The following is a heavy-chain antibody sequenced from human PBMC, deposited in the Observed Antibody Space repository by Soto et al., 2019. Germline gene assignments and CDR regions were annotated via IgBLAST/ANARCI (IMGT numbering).Heavy chain of an antibody. D-gene: IGHD1-7*01. V-gene: IGHV3-11*06. CDR1: GFTFSDYY. J-gene: IGHJ4*02. CDR3: ARGGVKGTTSRGQVYN. CDR2: ISSSSDST. Sequence: QVQVVESGGGLVKPGGSLRLSCTASGFTFSDYYMSRIRQAPGKGLEWVSFISSSSDSTKYADSVKGRFTISRDNAKNSLYLQLNSLRAEDTAVYYCARGGVKGTTSRGQVYNWGQGTLVTVSS.